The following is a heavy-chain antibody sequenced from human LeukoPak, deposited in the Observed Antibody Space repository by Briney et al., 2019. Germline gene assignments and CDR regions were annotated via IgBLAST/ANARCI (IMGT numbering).Heavy chain of an antibody. D-gene: IGHD4-23*01. Sequence: SETLSLTCTVSGYSISSGYYWGWIRPPPGKGLEWIGSIYHSGSTYYNPSLKSRVTISVDTSKNQFSLKLSSVTAADTAVYYCAGEEDRWDWFDPWGQGALVTVSS. V-gene: IGHV4-38-2*02. J-gene: IGHJ5*02. CDR1: GYSISSGYY. CDR3: AGEEDRWDWFDP. CDR2: IYHSGST.